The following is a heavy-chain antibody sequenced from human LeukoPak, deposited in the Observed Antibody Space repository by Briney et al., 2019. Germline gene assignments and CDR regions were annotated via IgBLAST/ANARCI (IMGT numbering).Heavy chain of an antibody. D-gene: IGHD3-10*01. J-gene: IGHJ5*02. CDR1: GGSFSGYY. CDR3: ARGANYYGSGIKRNWFDP. Sequence: SETLSLTCAVYGGSFSGYYWSWIRQPPGKGLEWIGEINHSGSTNYNPSLKSRVTISVDTSKNQFSLKLSSVTAADTAVYYCARGANYYGSGIKRNWFDPWGQGTLVTVSS. V-gene: IGHV4-34*01. CDR2: INHSGST.